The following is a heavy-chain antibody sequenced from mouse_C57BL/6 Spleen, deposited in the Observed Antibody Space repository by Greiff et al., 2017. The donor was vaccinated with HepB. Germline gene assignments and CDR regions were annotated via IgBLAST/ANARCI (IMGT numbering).Heavy chain of an antibody. J-gene: IGHJ3*01. CDR1: GFTFSSYG. CDR2: ISSGGSYT. V-gene: IGHV5-6*01. CDR3: AREFAY. Sequence: EVMLVESGGDLVKPGGSLKLSCAASGFTFSSYGMSWVRQTPDKRLEWVATISSGGSYTYYPDSVKGRFTISRDNAKNTLYLQMGSLKSEDTAMYYCAREFAYWGQGTLVTVSA.